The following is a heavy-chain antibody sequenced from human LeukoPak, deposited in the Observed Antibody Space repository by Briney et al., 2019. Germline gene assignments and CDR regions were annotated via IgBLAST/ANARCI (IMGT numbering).Heavy chain of an antibody. J-gene: IGHJ4*02. D-gene: IGHD6-6*01. Sequence: GGSLRLSCAASGFTFTRYLMCWVRQAPGKGLEWVANIDQDGSEQYYLDSVEGRFTISRDNAKNSLYLQMDNLRAEDTAVYYCSNGIYSSSYWGRGTLVTVSS. V-gene: IGHV3-7*01. CDR1: GFTFTRYL. CDR2: IDQDGSEQ. CDR3: SNGIYSSSY.